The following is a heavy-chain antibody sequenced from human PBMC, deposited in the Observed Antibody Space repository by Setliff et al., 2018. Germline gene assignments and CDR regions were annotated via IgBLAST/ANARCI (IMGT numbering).Heavy chain of an antibody. D-gene: IGHD4-17*01. CDR2: TYDSGST. CDR3: ARAAVTSGARADYFDN. V-gene: IGHV4-39*07. CDR1: GGPVTRTTTF. J-gene: IGHJ4*02. Sequence: LSLTCTVSGGPVTRTTTFWGWVRQTPEKGLEWIGSTYDSGSTYYNPSLNSRVTISEDTSKNQFSLKLTSVTAADAAVYYCARAAVTSGARADYFDNWGRGTLVTVSS.